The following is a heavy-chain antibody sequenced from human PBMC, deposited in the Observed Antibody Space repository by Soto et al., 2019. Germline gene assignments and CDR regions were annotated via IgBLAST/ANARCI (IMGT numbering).Heavy chain of an antibody. CDR3: ARRLSGSSAFDF. D-gene: IGHD2-15*01. CDR1: GGSISSGTYY. V-gene: IGHV4-31*03. J-gene: IGHJ4*01. Sequence: QVQLQESGPGLLKPSQTLSLTCSVSGGSISSGTYYWSWIRHRQGKGLQWIGYMYNSGTSSYSPSLNSRSVLSVDTSKNQFSLKLTSVTAADTATYFCARRLSGSSAFDFWGLGILVTVSS. CDR2: MYNSGTS.